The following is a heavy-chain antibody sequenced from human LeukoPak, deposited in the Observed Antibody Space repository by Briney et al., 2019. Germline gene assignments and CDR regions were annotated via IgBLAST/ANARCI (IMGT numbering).Heavy chain of an antibody. Sequence: SETLSLTCAVYGGSFSGYYWSWLRQPPGKGLEWIGEINHSGSTNYNPSLKSRVTISVDTSKNQFSLKLSSVTAADTAVYYCARAYYSSSGDPWGQGTLVTVSS. CDR3: ARAYYSSSGDP. CDR2: INHSGST. CDR1: GGSFSGYY. J-gene: IGHJ5*02. V-gene: IGHV4-34*01. D-gene: IGHD6-6*01.